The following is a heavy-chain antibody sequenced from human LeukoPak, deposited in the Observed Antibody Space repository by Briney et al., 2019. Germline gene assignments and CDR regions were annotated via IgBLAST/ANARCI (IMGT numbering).Heavy chain of an antibody. V-gene: IGHV3-15*01. CDR3: TTDLSGRRPRNWFDP. J-gene: IGHJ5*02. CDR2: IKSKTDGGTT. CDR1: GFTFSNAW. Sequence: GGSLRLSCAASGFTFSNAWMSWVRQAPGKGLEWVGRIKSKTDGGTTDYAAPVKGRFTISRDDSKNTLYLQMNSLKTEDTAVYYCTTDLSGRRPRNWFDPWGQGTLVTVSS. D-gene: IGHD5-12*01.